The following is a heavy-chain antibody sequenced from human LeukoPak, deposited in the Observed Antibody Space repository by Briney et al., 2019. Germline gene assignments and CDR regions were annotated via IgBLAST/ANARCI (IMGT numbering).Heavy chain of an antibody. Sequence: PGGSLSLSCAASGFTFSSYAMNWVRQAPGKGLEWVSGISGSGGSTYYADSVKGRFTISRDNSKNTLYLQMNSLRAEDTAVYYCAKAGKYWDFENWGQGTLVTVSS. V-gene: IGHV3-23*01. CDR3: AKAGKYWDFEN. CDR1: GFTFSSYA. J-gene: IGHJ4*02. CDR2: ISGSGGST. D-gene: IGHD2-8*02.